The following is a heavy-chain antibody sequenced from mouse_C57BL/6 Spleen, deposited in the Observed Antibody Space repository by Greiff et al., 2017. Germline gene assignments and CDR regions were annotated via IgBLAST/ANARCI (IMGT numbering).Heavy chain of an antibody. CDR2: INPSTGGT. V-gene: IGHV1-42*01. D-gene: IGHD2-5*01. CDR1: GYSFTGYY. Sequence: EVKLEESGPELVKPGASVKISCKASGYSFTGYYMNWVKQSPEKSLEWIGEINPSTGGTTYNQKFKAKATLTVDKSSSTAYMQLKSLTSEDSAVYYCARNSNYKYFDVWCTGTTVTVSS. CDR3: ARNSNYKYFDV. J-gene: IGHJ1*03.